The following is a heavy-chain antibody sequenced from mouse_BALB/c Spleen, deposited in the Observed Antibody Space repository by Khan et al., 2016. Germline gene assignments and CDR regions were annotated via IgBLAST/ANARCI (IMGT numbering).Heavy chain of an antibody. CDR1: GYSITSDYA. V-gene: IGHV3-2*02. J-gene: IGHJ3*01. CDR3: ARSFGYRGFAY. D-gene: IGHD2-2*01. Sequence: EVELVESGPGLVKPSQSLSLTCTVTGYSITSDYAWYWIRQFPGNKLEWMGYISYSGSTNYNPSLKSRVSITRDTSKNQVFLQLNSVTTEDTATYYCARSFGYRGFAYWGQGTLVTVSA. CDR2: ISYSGST.